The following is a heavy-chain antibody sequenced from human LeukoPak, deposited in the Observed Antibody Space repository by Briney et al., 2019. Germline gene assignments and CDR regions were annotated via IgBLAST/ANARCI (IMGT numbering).Heavy chain of an antibody. D-gene: IGHD2-15*01. CDR2: INHSGST. CDR3: ARHSIIGGTEYAFDI. Sequence: SETLSLTCAVYGGSFSGYYWSWIRQPPGKGLEWIGEINHSGSTNYNLSLKSRVTISVGTSNNQFSLKLSSVTAADTAVYYCARHSIIGGTEYAFDIWGQGTMVTVSS. V-gene: IGHV4-34*01. CDR1: GGSFSGYY. J-gene: IGHJ3*02.